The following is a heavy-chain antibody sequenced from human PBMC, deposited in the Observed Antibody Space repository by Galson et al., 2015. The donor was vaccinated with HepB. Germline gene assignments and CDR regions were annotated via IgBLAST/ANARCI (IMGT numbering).Heavy chain of an antibody. CDR2: ISANGYST. J-gene: IGHJ4*02. CDR3: AKVGEVDFLSGRYHVPYYFDY. V-gene: IGHV3-23*01. D-gene: IGHD3-3*01. CDR1: GFTFSSYV. Sequence: SLRLSCAASGFTFSSYVMSWVRQAPGKGLEWVSGISANGYSTYYADSVKGRFTISRDNSKNTLYLQMNSLRAEDTAVYYCAKVGEVDFLSGRYHVPYYFDYWGQGTLVPVSS.